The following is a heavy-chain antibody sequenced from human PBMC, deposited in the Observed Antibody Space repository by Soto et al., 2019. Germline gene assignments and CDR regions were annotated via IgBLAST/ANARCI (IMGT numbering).Heavy chain of an antibody. D-gene: IGHD4-17*01. V-gene: IGHV1-18*01. Sequence: QVQLVQSGDEVKKPGASVKVSCKASGYTFTSYGISWVRQAPGQGLEWMGWISAYNGNTNYAQKIQDRVTMNTDTTTSTAYMELRSLRADDTAVYYCARDSSTVTTVYYYSYGMDVWGQGTKVTVSS. CDR2: ISAYNGNT. J-gene: IGHJ6*02. CDR3: ARDSSTVTTVYYYSYGMDV. CDR1: GYTFTSYG.